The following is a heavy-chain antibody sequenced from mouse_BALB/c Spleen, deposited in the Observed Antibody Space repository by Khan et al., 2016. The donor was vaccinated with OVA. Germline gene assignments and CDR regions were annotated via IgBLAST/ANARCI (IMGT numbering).Heavy chain of an antibody. CDR2: ISTYSGST. Sequence: QVQLQQSGPELVRPGVSVKISCKGSGYTFTDYAMYWVKQSHAKSLEWIGLISTYSGSTNYNQKFKGKVTMTVAKSSSAAYMELARLTSEDSAIYYCARPAYDGYYDYWGQGTTLTVSS. CDR1: GYTFTDYA. J-gene: IGHJ2*01. D-gene: IGHD2-3*01. V-gene: IGHV1S137*01. CDR3: ARPAYDGYYDY.